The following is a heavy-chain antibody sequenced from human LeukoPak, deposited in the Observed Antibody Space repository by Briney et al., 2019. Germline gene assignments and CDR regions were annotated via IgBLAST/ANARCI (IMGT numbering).Heavy chain of an antibody. J-gene: IGHJ6*03. D-gene: IGHD3-10*01. CDR2: IIPILVIA. Sequence: SVKVSCKASGGTFSRYTISWVRQAPGQGLEWMGRIIPILVIANYAQKFQGRVTITADKSTSTAYMELSSLRSEDTAVYYCARAGIYYYYMDVWGKGTTVTVSS. CDR1: GGTFSRYT. CDR3: ARAGIYYYYMDV. V-gene: IGHV1-69*02.